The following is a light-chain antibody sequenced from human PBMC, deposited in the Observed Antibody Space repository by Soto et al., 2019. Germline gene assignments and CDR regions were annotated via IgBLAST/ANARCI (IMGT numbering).Light chain of an antibody. J-gene: IGKJ2*01. CDR2: CAS. V-gene: IGKV4-1*01. CDR1: QSVLYSSSNMNS. CDR3: QQYLSTPYT. Sequence: DIVMTQSPDSLAVSLGERATINCKYSQSVLYSSSNMNSLAWYQQKPGQPPRLLIYCASTRESGVPDRFSGSGSGVSFTLTISSLQDVDVAVYYGQQYLSTPYTFGQGTKLEIK.